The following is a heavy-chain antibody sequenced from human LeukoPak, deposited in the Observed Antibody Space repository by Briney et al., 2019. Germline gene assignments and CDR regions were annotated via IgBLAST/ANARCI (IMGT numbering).Heavy chain of an antibody. Sequence: QPGRSLRLSCAASGFTFDDYAMHWVRQAPGKGLEWVPGISWNSGSIGYADSVKGRFTISRGNAKNSLYLQMNSLRAEDMALYYCAKDTDYDFWSGTFDYWGQGTLVTVSS. D-gene: IGHD3-3*01. CDR2: ISWNSGSI. V-gene: IGHV3-9*03. J-gene: IGHJ4*02. CDR1: GFTFDDYA. CDR3: AKDTDYDFWSGTFDY.